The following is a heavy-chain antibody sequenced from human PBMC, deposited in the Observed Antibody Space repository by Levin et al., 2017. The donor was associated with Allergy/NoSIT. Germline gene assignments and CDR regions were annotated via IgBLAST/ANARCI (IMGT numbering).Heavy chain of an antibody. Sequence: PSETLSLTCAVYGGSFSGYYWSWIRQPPGKGLEWIGEINHSGSTNYNPSLKSRVTISVDTSKNQFSLKLSSVTAADTAVYYCARGRTGGSGTLPWGQGTLVTVSS. J-gene: IGHJ5*02. V-gene: IGHV4-34*01. CDR1: GGSFSGYY. CDR3: ARGRTGGSGTLP. CDR2: INHSGST. D-gene: IGHD3-10*01.